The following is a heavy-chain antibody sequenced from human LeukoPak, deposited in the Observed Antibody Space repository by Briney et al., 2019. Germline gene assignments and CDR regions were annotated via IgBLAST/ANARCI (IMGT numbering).Heavy chain of an antibody. CDR2: IDQSGSA. V-gene: IGHV4-38-2*02. D-gene: IGHD4-11*01. J-gene: IGHJ4*02. CDR3: VRSEINDYSKY. Sequence: SETLSLTCTVSGYRISSGYHWGWIRQTPGKGLEWLGSIDQSGSAYDNPSLRSRVTISLDTSKNQVYLKVTSVTAADTAVYYCVRSEINDYSKYWGQGTLVTVSS. CDR1: GYRISSGYH.